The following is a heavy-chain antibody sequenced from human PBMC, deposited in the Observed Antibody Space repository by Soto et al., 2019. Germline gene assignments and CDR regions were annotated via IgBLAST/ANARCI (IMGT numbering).Heavy chain of an antibody. J-gene: IGHJ5*02. CDR3: ARSDYDFWNGYPRYNWFDP. D-gene: IGHD3-3*01. V-gene: IGHV1-8*01. Sequence: QVQLVQSGAEVKKPGASVKVSCMASGYTFTSYDINWVRQATGQGLEWMGWMNPNSGNTGYAQKFQGRVTMTRNTSISTAYMELSSLRSDDTVVYYCARSDYDFWNGYPRYNWFDPWGHGTLVTVSS. CDR2: MNPNSGNT. CDR1: GYTFTSYD.